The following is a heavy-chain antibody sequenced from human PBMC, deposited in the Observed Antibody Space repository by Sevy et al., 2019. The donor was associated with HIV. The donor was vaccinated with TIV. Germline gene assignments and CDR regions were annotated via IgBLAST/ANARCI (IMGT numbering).Heavy chain of an antibody. V-gene: IGHV3-21*01. Sequence: GGSLRLSCVGSGITFSYYSMNWVRQAPGKGLEWVSSISSSSSNIYYADSLKGRFTISRDNAKKSLYLQMNSLRAEDTAVYYCARDREGSGSSGGYGMDVWGQGTTVTVSS. D-gene: IGHD3-10*01. CDR3: ARDREGSGSSGGYGMDV. CDR2: ISSSSSNI. CDR1: GITFSYYS. J-gene: IGHJ6*02.